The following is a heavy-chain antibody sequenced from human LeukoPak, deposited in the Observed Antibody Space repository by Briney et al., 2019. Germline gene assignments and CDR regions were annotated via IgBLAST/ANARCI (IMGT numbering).Heavy chain of an antibody. J-gene: IGHJ3*02. Sequence: SVKVSCKASGATFTSKTICWVRQAPGQGLEWMGRIIPMYDIKDYAQKFQGRVTITADKSTSTAYMELSSLTSEDTAVYYCARDRIVGPMESAFDIWGQGTMVTVSP. D-gene: IGHD1-26*01. CDR3: ARDRIVGPMESAFDI. CDR2: IIPMYDIK. CDR1: GATFTSKT. V-gene: IGHV1-69*04.